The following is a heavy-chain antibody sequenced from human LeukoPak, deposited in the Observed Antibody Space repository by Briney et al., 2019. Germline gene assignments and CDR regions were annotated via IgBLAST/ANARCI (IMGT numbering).Heavy chain of an antibody. CDR1: GGSISSYY. D-gene: IGHD3-16*01. CDR3: ARGFWGGYYFDF. Sequence: SETLSLTCTVSGGSISSYYWSWIRQPPGKGLEWIGEINHSGSTNYNPSLKSRVTISADTSKNQFSLKLSSVTAADTAVYYCARGFWGGYYFDFWGQGSLVTVSS. V-gene: IGHV4-34*01. CDR2: INHSGST. J-gene: IGHJ4*02.